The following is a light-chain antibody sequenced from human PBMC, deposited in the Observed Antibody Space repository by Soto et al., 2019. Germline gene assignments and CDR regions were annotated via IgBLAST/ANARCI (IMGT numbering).Light chain of an antibody. CDR2: GAS. CDR1: QSVSSNY. CDR3: QQYGSSPPYT. V-gene: IGKV3-20*01. J-gene: IGKJ2*01. Sequence: EIVLTQSPGTLSLSPGERATLSCRASQSVSSNYLAWYQQKPGQAPMLLIYGASSRSTGIPDRFSGSGSGTDFTLTISRLEPEDFAVYYCQQYGSSPPYTFGQGTKLQIK.